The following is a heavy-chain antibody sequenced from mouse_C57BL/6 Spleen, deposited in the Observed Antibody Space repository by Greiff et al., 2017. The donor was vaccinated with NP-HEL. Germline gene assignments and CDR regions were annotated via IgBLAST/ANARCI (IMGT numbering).Heavy chain of an antibody. CDR1: GYTFTSYW. Sequence: QVQLQQPGAELVKPGASVKLSCKASGYTFTSYWMHWVKQRPIQGLEWIGNIDPSDSETHYNQKFKDKATLTVDKSSSTAYMQLSSLTSEDSAVYYCARSVYGNYGWYFDVWGTGTTVTVSS. CDR3: ARSVYGNYGWYFDV. V-gene: IGHV1-52*01. J-gene: IGHJ1*03. CDR2: IDPSDSET. D-gene: IGHD2-1*01.